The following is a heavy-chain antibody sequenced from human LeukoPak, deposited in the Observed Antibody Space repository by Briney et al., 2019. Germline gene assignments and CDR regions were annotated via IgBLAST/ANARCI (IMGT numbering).Heavy chain of an antibody. J-gene: IGHJ5*01. CDR1: GFRFSSYD. D-gene: IGHD5-18*01. CDR2: LTRTSSAT. V-gene: IGHV3-48*01. Sequence: GGSLRLSCVGSGFRFSSYDMNWVRQAPGRGLEWLSYLTRTSSATWYADSVKGRFTIFRDNAKSSLYLQMNSLRVEDTAVYYCATGGSEYRSDWFDSWGQGALVNVAS. CDR3: ATGGSEYRSDWFDS.